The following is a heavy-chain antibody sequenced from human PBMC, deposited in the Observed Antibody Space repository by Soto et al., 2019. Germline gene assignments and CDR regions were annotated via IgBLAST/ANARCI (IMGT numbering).Heavy chain of an antibody. CDR1: GFTFSSYS. CDR2: ISSSSSYI. V-gene: IGHV3-21*01. Sequence: PGGSLRLSCAASGFTFSSYSMNWVRQAPGKGLEWVSSISSSSSYIYYADSVKGRFTISRDNAKNSLYLQMNSLRAEDTAVYYCAREGIRFLDYGMDVWGQGNTVTVSS. CDR3: AREGIRFLDYGMDV. D-gene: IGHD3-3*01. J-gene: IGHJ6*02.